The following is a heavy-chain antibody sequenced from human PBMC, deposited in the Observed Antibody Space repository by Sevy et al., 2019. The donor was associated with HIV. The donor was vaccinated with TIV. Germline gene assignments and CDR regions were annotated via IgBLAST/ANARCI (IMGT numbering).Heavy chain of an antibody. V-gene: IGHV4-34*01. CDR2: INHSGST. CDR1: GGSFSGYY. Sequence: SETLSLTCAVYGGSFSGYYWSWIRQPPGKGLEWIGEINHSGSTNYNPSLKSRVTISVDTSKNQFSLKLGSVTAADTAVYYCAREGPYCSSTSCYVRRYYYYMDVWGKGTTVTVSS. CDR3: AREGPYCSSTSCYVRRYYYYMDV. J-gene: IGHJ6*03. D-gene: IGHD2-2*01.